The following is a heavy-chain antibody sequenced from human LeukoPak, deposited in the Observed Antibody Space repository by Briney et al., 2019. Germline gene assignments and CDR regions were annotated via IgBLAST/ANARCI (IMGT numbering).Heavy chain of an antibody. V-gene: IGHV3-23*01. CDR2: ISGSTGST. D-gene: IGHD3-10*02. CDR3: AKDPTVDYVLDAFDV. Sequence: PGGSLRLSCAASGFTFTSYAMSWVRQAPGKGLEWVSAISGSTGSTYYADSVKGRFTISRDNSKNTLYLQMNSLRVEDTAVYYCAKDPTVDYVLDAFDVWGQGTMVTVSS. CDR1: GFTFTSYA. J-gene: IGHJ3*01.